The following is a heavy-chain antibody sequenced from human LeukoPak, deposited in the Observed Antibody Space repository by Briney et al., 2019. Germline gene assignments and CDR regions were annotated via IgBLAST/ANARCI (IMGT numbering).Heavy chain of an antibody. V-gene: IGHV1-69*05. CDR2: IMPLFNTA. CDR1: GGTFSSYS. CDR3: ARVDSSGYPTFGY. Sequence: SVKVSCKASGGTFSSYSITWVRQAPGQGLEWMGGIMPLFNTANYAQQFQGRVTITTDESTSTAYMELSSLRSEDTAVYYCARVDSSGYPTFGYWGQGTLATVSS. J-gene: IGHJ4*02. D-gene: IGHD3-22*01.